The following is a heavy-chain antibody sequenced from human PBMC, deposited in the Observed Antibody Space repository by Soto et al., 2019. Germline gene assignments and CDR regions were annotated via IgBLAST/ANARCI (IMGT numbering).Heavy chain of an antibody. Sequence: LRLSCAASGFTFSSYEMNWVRQAPGKGLEWVSYISSSGSTIYYADSVKGRFTISRDNAKNSLYLQMNSLRAEDTAVYYCARDRIEDQWLSAPDGMDVWGQGTTVTVSS. D-gene: IGHD3-22*01. CDR2: ISSSGSTI. CDR3: ARDRIEDQWLSAPDGMDV. J-gene: IGHJ6*02. V-gene: IGHV3-48*03. CDR1: GFTFSSYE.